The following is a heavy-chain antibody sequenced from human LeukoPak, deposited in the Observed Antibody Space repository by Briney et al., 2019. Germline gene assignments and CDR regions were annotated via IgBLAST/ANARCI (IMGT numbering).Heavy chain of an antibody. V-gene: IGHV3-23*01. CDR2: ISNSGGNT. CDR1: GFTFSSHA. Sequence: PGGSLRLSCAASGFTFSSHAMNWVRQAPGKGLEWVSGISNSGGNTYYADSVKGRFTISRDNSKNTLYLQMNSLRAEDTAVYYCAKDLYGDYDFDHWGQGTLVTVCS. CDR3: AKDLYGDYDFDH. D-gene: IGHD4-17*01. J-gene: IGHJ4*02.